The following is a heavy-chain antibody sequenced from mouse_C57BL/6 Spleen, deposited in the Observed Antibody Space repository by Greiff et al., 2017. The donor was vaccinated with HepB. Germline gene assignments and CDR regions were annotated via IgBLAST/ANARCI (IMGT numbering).Heavy chain of an antibody. D-gene: IGHD2-3*01. V-gene: IGHV1-59*01. CDR1: GYTFTSYW. Sequence: QVQLKQPGAELVRPGTSVKLSCKASGYTFTSYWMHWVKQRPGQGLEWIGVIDPSDSYTNYNQKFKGKATLTVDTSSSTAYMQLSSLTSEDSAVYYCARPPYDGYGYAMDYWGQGTSVTVSS. CDR3: ARPPYDGYGYAMDY. CDR2: IDPSDSYT. J-gene: IGHJ4*01.